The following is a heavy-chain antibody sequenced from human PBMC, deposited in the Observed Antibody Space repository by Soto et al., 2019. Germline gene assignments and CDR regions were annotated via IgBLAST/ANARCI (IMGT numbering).Heavy chain of an antibody. CDR3: AANPRHDTDPSWPY. V-gene: IGHV5-51*01. Sequence: GESLKISCKTSGFAFSNYWVGWVRQMPGKGFEWMGITYPGDSATKYSPSFQGHVTISSDKSTNTAYLQWSSLRASDTAIYLCAANPRHDTDPSWPYWGQGTLVTVSS. CDR1: GFAFSNYW. J-gene: IGHJ4*02. CDR2: TYPGDSAT. D-gene: IGHD3-22*01.